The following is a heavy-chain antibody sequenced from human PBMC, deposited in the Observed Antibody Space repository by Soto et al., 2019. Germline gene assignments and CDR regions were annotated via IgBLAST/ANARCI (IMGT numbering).Heavy chain of an antibody. Sequence: GASAPVSWGACVGALSSRARGCVRQENGPGLEWMGGIIPIFGTANYAQELQGRVTMTTDTSTSTAYMELRSLRSDDTAVYYCARVSWELNYYYYYSVMDFLGQRNTVPGSS. CDR1: VGALSSRA. D-gene: IGHD1-26*01. CDR2: IIPIFGTA. V-gene: IGHV1-69*05. J-gene: IGHJ6*02. CDR3: ARVSWELNYYYYYSVMDF.